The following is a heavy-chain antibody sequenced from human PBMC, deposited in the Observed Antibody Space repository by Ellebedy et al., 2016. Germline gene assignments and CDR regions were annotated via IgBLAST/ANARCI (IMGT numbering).Heavy chain of an antibody. CDR1: GGSISGYY. Sequence: SETLSLXXTVSGGSISGYYWSWIRQPPGKGLEYIGHIYYSGGTNYNPSLKSRVTISVDTSKNQFSLKLSSVTAADTAVYYCARRGGYYNLDYYYGMDVWGQGTTVTVSS. D-gene: IGHD3-10*01. V-gene: IGHV4-59*08. CDR3: ARRGGYYNLDYYYGMDV. CDR2: IYYSGGT. J-gene: IGHJ6*02.